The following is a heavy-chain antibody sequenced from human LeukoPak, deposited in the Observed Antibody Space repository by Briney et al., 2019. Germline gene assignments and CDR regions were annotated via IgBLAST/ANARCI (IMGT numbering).Heavy chain of an antibody. Sequence: ASVKVSCKASGYTFTGDDMHWVRQAPGQGLEWMGWINPNSGGTNYAQTFQGRVTMTRATSITTAYMELSRLMSDDTAGYCCSRARLRTGYYYYYMDVWGKGTTVTISS. J-gene: IGHJ6*03. CDR1: GYTFTGDD. V-gene: IGHV1-2*02. CDR3: SRARLRTGYYYYYMDV. D-gene: IGHD6-25*01. CDR2: INPNSGGT.